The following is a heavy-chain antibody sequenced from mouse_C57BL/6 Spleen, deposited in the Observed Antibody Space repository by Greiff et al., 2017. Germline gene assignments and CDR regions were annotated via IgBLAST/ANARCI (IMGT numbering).Heavy chain of an antibody. CDR3: AREYGSSYWYFDV. D-gene: IGHD1-1*01. CDR2: INPGGGNT. J-gene: IGHJ1*03. Sequence: QVQLQQSGAELAKPGASVKLSCKASGYTFTSYWMNWVKQRPGQGLEWIGYINPGGGNTKSNQKFKDKATLTADKSSCTAYMQLSSLTYEDSAVYYCAREYGSSYWYFDVWGTGTTVTVSS. V-gene: IGHV1-7*01. CDR1: GYTFTSYW.